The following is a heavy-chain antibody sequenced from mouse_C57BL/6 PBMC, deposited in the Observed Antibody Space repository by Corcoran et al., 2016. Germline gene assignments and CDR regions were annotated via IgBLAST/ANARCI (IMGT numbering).Heavy chain of an antibody. Sequence: DVQLQESGPGLVKPSQSLSLTCSVTGYSITSGYYWNWIRQFPGNKLEWMGYISYDGSNNYNPSLKNRISITRDTSKNQFFLKFNSVTTEDTSTYYCLYGSSYGFAYWGQGTLVTVSA. V-gene: IGHV3-6*01. CDR1: GYSITSGYY. CDR2: ISYDGSN. J-gene: IGHJ3*01. D-gene: IGHD1-1*01. CDR3: LYGSSYGFAY.